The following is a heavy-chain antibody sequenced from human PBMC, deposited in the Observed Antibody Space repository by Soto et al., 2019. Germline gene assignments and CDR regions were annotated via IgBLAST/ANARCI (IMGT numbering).Heavy chain of an antibody. CDR1: GDSVSSFYW. Sequence: SDTLSLTCAVTGDSVSSFYWWSWVRQSPGKGLEWIGEIFHSGSATYNPSLKSRVNISLDKSKNHFSLNLDSVTAADTAVYYCARALRGYSYGYLDYWGQGTLVTVS. CDR2: IFHSGSA. V-gene: IGHV4-4*02. CDR3: ARALRGYSYGYLDY. D-gene: IGHD5-18*01. J-gene: IGHJ4*02.